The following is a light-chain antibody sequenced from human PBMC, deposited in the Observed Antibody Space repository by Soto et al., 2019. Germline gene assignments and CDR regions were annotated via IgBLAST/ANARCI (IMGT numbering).Light chain of an antibody. V-gene: IGKV3-20*01. Sequence: DIVLTPSPGPLSLSPGERATLSCRASQRVTSSYLAWYQQEPGQAPRLLISGASSGANGIPDRFRGSGSGKDFTHTISRLEHEDLAAYYCQQYGYAPPTVGRGTKEDIK. CDR1: QRVTSSY. CDR2: GAS. CDR3: QQYGYAPPT. J-gene: IGKJ1*01.